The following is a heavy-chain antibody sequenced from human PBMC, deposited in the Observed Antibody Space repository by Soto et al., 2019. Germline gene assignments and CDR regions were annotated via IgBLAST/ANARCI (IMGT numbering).Heavy chain of an antibody. CDR2: ISYDGSNK. Sequence: SLRLSCAASGFTFSSYGMHWVRQAPGKGLEWVAVISYDGSNKYYADSVKGRLTISRDNSKNTLYLQMNSLRAEDTAVYYCAKDLGEDDYWGQGTLVTVSS. V-gene: IGHV3-30*18. J-gene: IGHJ4*02. CDR1: GFTFSSYG. CDR3: AKDLGEDDY.